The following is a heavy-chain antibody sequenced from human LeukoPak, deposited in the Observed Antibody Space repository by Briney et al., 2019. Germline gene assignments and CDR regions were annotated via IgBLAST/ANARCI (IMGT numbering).Heavy chain of an antibody. CDR1: GGSFSGYY. CDR3: TRGADAHKGGIG. Sequence: SETLSLTCDVYGGSFSGYYWTWTRQPPGKGLEWIGEIHPSGSTYYNPSLESRVTISVDTSKSQFSLKLNSVTAADTALYYCTRGADAHKGGIGWGQGTLVTVSS. V-gene: IGHV4-34*01. CDR2: IHPSGST. J-gene: IGHJ4*02. D-gene: IGHD5-24*01.